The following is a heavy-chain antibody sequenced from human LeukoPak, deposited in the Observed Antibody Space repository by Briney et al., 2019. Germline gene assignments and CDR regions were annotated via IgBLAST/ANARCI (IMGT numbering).Heavy chain of an antibody. V-gene: IGHV4-34*01. CDR2: INHSGST. Sequence: SETLSLTCAVYGGSFSGYYWSWIPQPPGKGLEWIGEINHSGSTNYNPSLKSRVTISVDTSKNQFSLKLSSVTAADTAVYYCASDHYRNSSGWPAGFDPWGQGTLVTVSS. D-gene: IGHD6-19*01. J-gene: IGHJ5*02. CDR3: ASDHYRNSSGWPAGFDP. CDR1: GGSFSGYY.